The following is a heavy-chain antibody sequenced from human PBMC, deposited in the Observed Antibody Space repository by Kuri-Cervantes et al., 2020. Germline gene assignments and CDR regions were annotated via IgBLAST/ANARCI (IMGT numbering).Heavy chain of an antibody. CDR3: TGAVAGSPFDN. CDR2: IWYDGSNK. V-gene: IGHV3-33*01. CDR1: GFTFSSYG. J-gene: IGHJ4*02. D-gene: IGHD6-19*01. Sequence: GESLKISCATSGFTFSSYGMHWVRQAPGKGLEWVAVIWYDGSNKYYADSVKGRFTISRDNSKNTLYLQMNSLRIEDTALYYCTGAVAGSPFDNWGQGTLVTVSS.